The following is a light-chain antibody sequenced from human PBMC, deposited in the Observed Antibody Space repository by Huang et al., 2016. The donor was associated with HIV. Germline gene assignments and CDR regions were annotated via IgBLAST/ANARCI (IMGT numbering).Light chain of an antibody. J-gene: IGKJ2*01. CDR3: QRRSNWPPYT. Sequence: EIVLTQSPATLSLSPGERATLSCRASETVSSSLAWYQQKPGQAPRLLIYAASNRAPGIPARFSGSASGTDCTLTISSLEPEDFAVYYCQRRSNWPPYTFGQGTKLEIK. CDR1: ETVSSS. CDR2: AAS. V-gene: IGKV3-11*01.